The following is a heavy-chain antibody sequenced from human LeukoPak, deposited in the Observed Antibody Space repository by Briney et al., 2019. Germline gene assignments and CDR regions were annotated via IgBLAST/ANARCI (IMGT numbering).Heavy chain of an antibody. CDR3: ARSIGYCSSTSCYVSGMDV. D-gene: IGHD2-2*01. V-gene: IGHV1-69*13. J-gene: IGHJ6*02. Sequence: SVKVSCVASGGTFSSYAISWVRQAPGQGREWRGGIIPIFGTANYAQKFQGRVTITADESTSTAYMEMSSLRSEDTAVYYCARSIGYCSSTSCYVSGMDVWGQGTTVTVSS. CDR1: GGTFSSYA. CDR2: IIPIFGTA.